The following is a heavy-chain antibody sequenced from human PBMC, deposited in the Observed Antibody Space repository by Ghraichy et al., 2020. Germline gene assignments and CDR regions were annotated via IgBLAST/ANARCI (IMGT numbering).Heavy chain of an antibody. D-gene: IGHD5-18*01. J-gene: IGHJ4*02. CDR3: ARKDTAMVGVDY. CDR2: INHSGST. Sequence: GSLSLTCAVYGGSFSGYYWSWIRQPPGKGLEWIGEINHSGSTNYNPSLKSRVTISVDTSKNQFSLKLSSVTAADTAVYYCARKDTAMVGVDYWGQGTLVTVSS. CDR1: GGSFSGYY. V-gene: IGHV4-34*01.